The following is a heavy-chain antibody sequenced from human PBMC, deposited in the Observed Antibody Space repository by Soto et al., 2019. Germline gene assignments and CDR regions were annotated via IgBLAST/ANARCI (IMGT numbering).Heavy chain of an antibody. CDR3: AKSVRIVVVPADYYYYGMDV. D-gene: IGHD2-2*01. CDR2: IGVGSGNR. Sequence: SVKVSCKASGFTFTSSAVQWVRQARGQRLEWIGWIGVGSGNRHYAQKFQERVTITRDMSTNTAYMELSSLRSGDTAVYYCAKSVRIVVVPADYYYYGMDVWGQGTTVTVSS. V-gene: IGHV1-58*01. CDR1: GFTFTSSA. J-gene: IGHJ6*02.